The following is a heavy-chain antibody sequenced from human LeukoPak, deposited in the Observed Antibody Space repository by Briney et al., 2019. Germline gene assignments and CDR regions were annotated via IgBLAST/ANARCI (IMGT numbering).Heavy chain of an antibody. D-gene: IGHD3-22*01. Sequence: GGSLRLSCAASGFTFSNYWMSWVRQAPGKGLEWVATIKQDGSEKYYVDSVKGRFTISRDNSKNTLYLQMNSLRAEDTAVYYCAKDYDSSGYYFDYWGQGTLVTVSS. J-gene: IGHJ4*02. CDR2: IKQDGSEK. CDR1: GFTFSNYW. V-gene: IGHV3-7*01. CDR3: AKDYDSSGYYFDY.